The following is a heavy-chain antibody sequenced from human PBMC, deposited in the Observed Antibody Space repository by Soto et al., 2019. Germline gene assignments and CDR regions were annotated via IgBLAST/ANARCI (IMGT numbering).Heavy chain of an antibody. CDR1: GFTFSNAW. CDR2: IKSKTDGGTT. J-gene: IGHJ4*02. V-gene: IGHV3-15*01. Sequence: GGSLRLSCAASGFTFSNAWMSWVRQAPGKGLEWVGRIKSKTDGGTTDYAAPVKGRFTISRDDSKNTLYLQMNSLKTEDTAVYYCTRTNCSSTSCYFWEMNNQRLFDYWGQGTLVTVSS. D-gene: IGHD2-2*01. CDR3: TRTNCSSTSCYFWEMNNQRLFDY.